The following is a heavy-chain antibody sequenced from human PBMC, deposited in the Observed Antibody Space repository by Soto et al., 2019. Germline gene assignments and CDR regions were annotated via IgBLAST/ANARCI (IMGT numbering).Heavy chain of an antibody. CDR3: ARTDRAFSGLDV. CDR2: ISAAGDP. CDR1: RFTFRNYD. Sequence: EVQLVESGGALVQPGGSLRLSCEASRFTFRNYDMHWFRQGTEKGLEWVSGISAAGDPDYADSVEGGFSISRENAKNFSFLQMNILRVGDTAVYYSARTDRAFSGLDVRGQGTPVIVSS. J-gene: IGHJ6*02. V-gene: IGHV3-13*05.